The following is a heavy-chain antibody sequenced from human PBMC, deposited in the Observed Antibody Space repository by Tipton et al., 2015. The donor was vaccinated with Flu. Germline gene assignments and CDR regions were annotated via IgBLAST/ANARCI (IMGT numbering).Heavy chain of an antibody. CDR1: GGSISSYY. CDR2: IDYSGST. V-gene: IGHV4-59*01. D-gene: IGHD4-17*01. CDR3: AREGAKSDYGDYGVEAFDI. J-gene: IGHJ3*02. Sequence: LRLSCTVSGGSISSYYWSWIRQPPGKGLEWIGYIDYSGSTNYNPSLKSRVNISVDTSKDQFSLKLSSVTAADTAVYYCAREGAKSDYGDYGVEAFDIGGQGTMVTVSS.